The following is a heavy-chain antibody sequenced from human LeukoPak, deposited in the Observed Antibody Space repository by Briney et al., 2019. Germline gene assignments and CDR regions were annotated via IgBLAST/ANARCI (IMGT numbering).Heavy chain of an antibody. V-gene: IGHV3-48*04. CDR2: ISSFGSTI. CDR1: GFTFGTYS. J-gene: IGHJ3*02. D-gene: IGHD4-11*01. CDR3: ATETENSNYDAFDI. Sequence: PGGSLRLSCAASGFTFGTYSMNWVRQTPGKGLEWVSYISSFGSTIFYADSVKGRFTISRDNAKNSLYLHMNSLSAEDTALYFCATETENSNYDAFDIWGQGTLVTVSS.